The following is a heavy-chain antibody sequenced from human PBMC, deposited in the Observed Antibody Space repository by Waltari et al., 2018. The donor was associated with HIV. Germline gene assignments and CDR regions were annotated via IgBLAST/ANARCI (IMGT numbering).Heavy chain of an antibody. CDR3: ARRNFHTSGSYVYWYFDL. J-gene: IGHJ2*01. V-gene: IGHV4-39*01. D-gene: IGHD3-10*01. CDR1: GGSINTISYN. CDR2: MDYSGNT. Sequence: QLQLQESGPGMVKPSETLSLTCSVSGGSINTISYNWGWIRQPPGKGLEWIGTMDYSGNTYYYPTLRSRVTISGDTSKNEFSLQLTSVTAADTAVYYCARRNFHTSGSYVYWYFDLWGRGTLVAVSS.